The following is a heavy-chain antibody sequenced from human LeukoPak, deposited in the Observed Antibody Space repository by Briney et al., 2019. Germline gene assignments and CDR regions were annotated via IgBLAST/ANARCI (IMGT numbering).Heavy chain of an antibody. V-gene: IGHV3-11*04. D-gene: IGHD3-22*01. CDR1: GGSFSGYY. CDR2: ISSSSSTI. Sequence: LSLTCAVYGGSFSGYYWSWIRQPPGKGLEWVSYISSSSSTIYYADSVKGRFTISRDNAKNSLYLQMNSLRDEDTAVYYCARDRVLYDSSGYPLEELDYWGQGTLVTVSS. J-gene: IGHJ4*02. CDR3: ARDRVLYDSSGYPLEELDY.